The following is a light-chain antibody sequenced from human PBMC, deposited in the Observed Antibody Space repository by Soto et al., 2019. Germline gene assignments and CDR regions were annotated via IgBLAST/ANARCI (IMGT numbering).Light chain of an antibody. Sequence: EIVMTQSPATLSVSPGERVTLSCRASQSLTNNFLAWYQQKPGQAPRLLIYDASTRATGIPARFSGSGSGTEFTLTISSLQSEDFAVSYSQQYSKWPPLTFGGGTKVDLK. CDR3: QQYSKWPPLT. V-gene: IGKV3-15*01. CDR2: DAS. CDR1: QSLTNN. J-gene: IGKJ4*01.